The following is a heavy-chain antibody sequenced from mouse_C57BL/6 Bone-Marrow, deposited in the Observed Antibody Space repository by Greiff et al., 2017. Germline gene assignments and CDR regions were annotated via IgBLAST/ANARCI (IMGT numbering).Heavy chain of an antibody. J-gene: IGHJ4*01. CDR3: ARRGYYGSSWLTGSHYAMDY. Sequence: QVQLQQPGAELVRPGTSVKLSCKASGYTFTSYWMHWVKQRPGQGLEWIGVIDPSDSYTNYNQKIKGKATLTVDTSSSTAYMQLSSLTSEDSAVYYCARRGYYGSSWLTGSHYAMDYWGQGTSVTVSS. CDR1: GYTFTSYW. D-gene: IGHD1-1*01. CDR2: IDPSDSYT. V-gene: IGHV1-59*01.